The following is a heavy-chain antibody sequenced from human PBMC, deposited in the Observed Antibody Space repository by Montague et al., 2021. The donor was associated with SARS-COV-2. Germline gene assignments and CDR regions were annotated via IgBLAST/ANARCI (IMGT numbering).Heavy chain of an antibody. CDR2: ISSSSSYI. J-gene: IGHJ4*02. CDR1: GFTFSSYS. V-gene: IGHV3-21*01. CDR3: ARDPHYDILTGYYSY. Sequence: SLRLSCAASGFTFSSYSMNWVRQAPGKGLEWVSSISSSSSYIYYADSVKGRFTISRDNAKNSLYLQMNSLRAEDTAGYYCARDPHYDILTGYYSYWGQGTLVTVSS. D-gene: IGHD3-9*01.